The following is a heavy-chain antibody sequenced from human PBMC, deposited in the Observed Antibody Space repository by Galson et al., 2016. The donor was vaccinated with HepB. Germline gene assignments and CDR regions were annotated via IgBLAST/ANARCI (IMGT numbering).Heavy chain of an antibody. D-gene: IGHD4-17*01. Sequence: SLRLSCAASGFAFSGSPLHWVRQASGKGLEWVGRIRRKTNNYETAYGVSVTGRFTISRDDSKNTAYLQMNSLKIEDKAVYYCTRPYYGDFDAFDIWGQGTMVTVSS. CDR3: TRPYYGDFDAFDI. V-gene: IGHV3-73*01. J-gene: IGHJ3*02. CDR2: IRRKTNNYET. CDR1: GFAFSGSP.